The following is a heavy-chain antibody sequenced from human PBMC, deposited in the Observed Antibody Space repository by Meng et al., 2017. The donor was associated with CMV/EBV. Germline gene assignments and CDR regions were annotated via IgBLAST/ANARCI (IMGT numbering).Heavy chain of an antibody. CDR1: GFTFGDYA. Sequence: GGSLRLSCTASGFTFGDYAMSWVRQAPGKGLEWVGFIRGKAYGGTTEYAASVKGRFTISRDDSKSIAYLQMNSLKTEDTAVYYCTSSYNWGQGTLVTVSS. V-gene: IGHV3-49*04. CDR2: IRGKAYGGTT. CDR3: TSSYN. J-gene: IGHJ4*02. D-gene: IGHD2-2*02.